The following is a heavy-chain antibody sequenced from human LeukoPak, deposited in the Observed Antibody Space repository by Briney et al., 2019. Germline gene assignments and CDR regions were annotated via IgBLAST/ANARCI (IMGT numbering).Heavy chain of an antibody. CDR2: ISGSGGIT. CDR1: GFTFSSYA. J-gene: IGHJ4*02. V-gene: IGHV3-23*01. CDR3: AKDDAWLQYGD. D-gene: IGHD5-24*01. Sequence: PGGSLRLSCAASGFTFSSYAMSWVRQAPGKGLEWVSAISGSGGITYYADSVKGRFTISRDNSKGTVSLQMNSLRPEDTAVYYCAKDDAWLQYGDWGRGTLVTVSS.